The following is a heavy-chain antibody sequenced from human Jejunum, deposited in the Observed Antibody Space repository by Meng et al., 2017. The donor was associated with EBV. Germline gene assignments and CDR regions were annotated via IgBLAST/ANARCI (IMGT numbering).Heavy chain of an antibody. CDR2: IYSSGST. CDR3: ARAPSVAAAGLNNWFDP. CDR1: GASISSSSYY. V-gene: IGHV4-39*01. D-gene: IGHD6-13*01. J-gene: IGHJ5*02. Sequence: LSLPRPGQVLVRPSASLSPSCTVSGASISSSSYYLAWIRQPPGQGLEGNGSIYSSGSTYYNPSLKSRVTISVDTSKNPFSLKLSSVTAADTAVYYCARAPSVAAAGLNNWFDPWGQGTLVTVSS.